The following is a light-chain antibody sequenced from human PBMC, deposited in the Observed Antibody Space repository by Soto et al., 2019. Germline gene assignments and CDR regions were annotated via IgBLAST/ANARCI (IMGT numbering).Light chain of an antibody. V-gene: IGLV2-14*01. CDR2: AVS. Sequence: QSALTQPASVSGAPGQSITISCTGTISDVGAYNYVSWYQHHPGKAPKLMIFAVSNRPSGISNRFSGSKSGNTASLTISGLHAEDEADYYCSSYTSGTTPYVFVTGTKVTVL. CDR3: SSYTSGTTPYV. J-gene: IGLJ1*01. CDR1: ISDVGAYNY.